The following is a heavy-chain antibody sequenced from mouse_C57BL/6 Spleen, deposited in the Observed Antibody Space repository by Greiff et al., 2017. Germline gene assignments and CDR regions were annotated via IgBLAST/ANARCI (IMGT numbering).Heavy chain of an antibody. CDR1: GFTFSSYA. D-gene: IGHD2-4*01. J-gene: IGHJ3*01. Sequence: EVMLVESGEGLVKPGGSLKLSCAASGFTFSSYAMSWVRQTPEKRLEWVAYISSGGDYIYYADTVKGRFTISRDNARNTLYLQMSSLKSEDTAMYYCTRENYEYDGAWFAYWGQGNLVTGSA. CDR2: ISSGGDYI. CDR3: TRENYEYDGAWFAY. V-gene: IGHV5-9-1*02.